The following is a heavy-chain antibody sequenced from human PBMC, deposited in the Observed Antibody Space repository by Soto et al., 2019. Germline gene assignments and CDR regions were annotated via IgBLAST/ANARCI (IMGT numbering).Heavy chain of an antibody. CDR1: GGSISSGDSY. V-gene: IGHV4-30-4*01. J-gene: IGHJ6*02. D-gene: IGHD3-16*02. Sequence: SETLSLTCTVSGGSISSGDSYWSWIRQPPGKGLEWIGYIYYSGSTYYNPSLKSRINISADTSKSEFSLKLSSVTAADTAVYYCARTTRYDYVWGSYRHYYGMDVWGQGTTVTAP. CDR3: ARTTRYDYVWGSYRHYYGMDV. CDR2: IYYSGST.